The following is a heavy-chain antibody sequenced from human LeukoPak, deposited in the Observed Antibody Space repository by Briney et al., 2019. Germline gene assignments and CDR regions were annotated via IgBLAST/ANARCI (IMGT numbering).Heavy chain of an antibody. CDR1: GFTFSSYW. Sequence: GGSLRLSCAASGFTFSSYWMHWVRQVPGKGLVWVSLINADGSSTTYADSVKGRFTISRDNAKNTLYLQMNSFCVRDGHGTLPFDYWGQGTPVTASS. CDR2: INADGSST. CDR3: FDY. V-gene: IGHV3-74*01. J-gene: IGHJ4*02. D-gene: IGHD5-24*01.